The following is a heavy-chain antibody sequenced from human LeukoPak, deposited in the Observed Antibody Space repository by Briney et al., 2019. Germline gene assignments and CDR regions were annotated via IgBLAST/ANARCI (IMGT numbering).Heavy chain of an antibody. D-gene: IGHD3-10*01. CDR3: ARVELLWCGELLYQDC. CDR2: IKQDGSEK. J-gene: IGHJ4*02. V-gene: IGHV3-7*01. Sequence: GGSLRLSCAASGFTFSSYWMSWVRQAPGKGLEWVANIKQDGSEKYYVDSVKGRFTISRDNAKNSLYLQMNSLRAEDTAVYYCARVELLWCGELLYQDCWGQGTLVTVSS. CDR1: GFTFSSYW.